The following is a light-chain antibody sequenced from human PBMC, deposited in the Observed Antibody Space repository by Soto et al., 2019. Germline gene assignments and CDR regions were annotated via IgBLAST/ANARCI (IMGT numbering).Light chain of an antibody. CDR3: QQYNNWPLT. Sequence: MVMTQSPATLSVSPGERATLSCRASQSVTSKLAWYQQKPGQAPRLLIYGASTRATGIPARFSGSGFGTEFTLTISSLQSEDFAVYYCQQYNNWPLTFGGGTKVEIK. CDR2: GAS. J-gene: IGKJ4*01. V-gene: IGKV3-15*01. CDR1: QSVTSK.